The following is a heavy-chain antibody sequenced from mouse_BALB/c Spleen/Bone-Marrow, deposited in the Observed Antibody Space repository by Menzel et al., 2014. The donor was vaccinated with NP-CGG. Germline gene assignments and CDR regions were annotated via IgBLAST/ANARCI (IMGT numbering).Heavy chain of an antibody. D-gene: IGHD1-1*01. CDR2: IDPANGNT. CDR3: AREVDYAMDY. J-gene: IGHJ4*01. CDR1: GFNIKDTY. Sequence: VQLQQSGAELVKPGASVKLSCTASGFNIKDTYMHWVKQRPEQGLEWIGRIDPANGNTKYDPKFQGKATITADTSSNTASLQLSSLSSEDTAVYYCAREVDYAMDYWGQGTSVTVSS. V-gene: IGHV14-3*02.